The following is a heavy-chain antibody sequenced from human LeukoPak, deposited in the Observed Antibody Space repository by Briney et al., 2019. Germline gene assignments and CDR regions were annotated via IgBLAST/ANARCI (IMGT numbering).Heavy chain of an antibody. CDR1: GFTFSSYE. V-gene: IGHV3-48*03. CDR3: AKNGDRGAYCSGGTCYPYYYYYMDV. D-gene: IGHD2-15*01. Sequence: GGSLRLSCAASGFTFSSYEMNWVRQAPGKGLEWVSYISSSGSTIYYADSVKGRFTISRDNAKNLLYLQMNSLSAEDTAVYYCAKNGDRGAYCSGGTCYPYYYYYMDVWGKGTTVTISS. CDR2: ISSSGSTI. J-gene: IGHJ6*03.